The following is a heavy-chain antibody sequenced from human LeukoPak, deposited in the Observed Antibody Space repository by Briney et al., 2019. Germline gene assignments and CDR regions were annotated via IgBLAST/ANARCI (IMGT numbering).Heavy chain of an antibody. CDR3: ARSNGRSPGPYYYGMDV. V-gene: IGHV1-2*02. CDR2: INPNSGGT. D-gene: IGHD2-8*01. J-gene: IGHJ6*02. CDR1: GYTFTGYY. Sequence: GASVKVSCKASGYTFTGYYMYWVRQAPGQGLEWMGWINPNSGGTNYAQKFQGRVTMTRDTSISTAYMELSRLRSDDTAVYYCARSNGRSPGPYYYGMDVWGQGTTVTVSS.